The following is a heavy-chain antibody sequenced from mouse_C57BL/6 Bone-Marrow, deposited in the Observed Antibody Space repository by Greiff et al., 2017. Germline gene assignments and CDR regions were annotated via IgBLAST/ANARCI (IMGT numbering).Heavy chain of an antibody. J-gene: IGHJ3*01. D-gene: IGHD2-1*01. Sequence: EVKLKESGPELVKPGASVKIPCKASGYTFTDYNMDWVKQSHGKSLEWIGDINPNNGGTIYNQKFKGKATLTVDKSSSTAYMELRSLTSEDTAVYYCARSPYGNYDAYWGQGTLVTVSA. CDR3: ARSPYGNYDAY. CDR1: GYTFTDYN. V-gene: IGHV1-18*01. CDR2: INPNNGGT.